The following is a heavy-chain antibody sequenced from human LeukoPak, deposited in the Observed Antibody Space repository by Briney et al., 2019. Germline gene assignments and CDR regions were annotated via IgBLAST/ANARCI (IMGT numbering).Heavy chain of an antibody. D-gene: IGHD5-18*01. CDR3: AKDSGYNYGHGLHY. Sequence: PGGSLRLSCAASGFTFSNAWMSWVRQAPGKGLEWVGRIKSKTDGGTTDYAAPVKGRFTISRDDSKNTLYLQMNNLRAEDTAVYYCAKDSGYNYGHGLHYWGQGALVTVSS. CDR2: IKSKTDGGTT. J-gene: IGHJ4*02. V-gene: IGHV3-15*01. CDR1: GFTFSNAW.